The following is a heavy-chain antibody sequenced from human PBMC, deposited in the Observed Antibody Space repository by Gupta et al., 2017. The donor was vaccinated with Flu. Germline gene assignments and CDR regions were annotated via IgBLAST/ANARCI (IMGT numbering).Heavy chain of an antibody. CDR2: YISNCGRA. V-gene: IGHV1-69*06. D-gene: IGHD4-4*01. J-gene: IGHJ6*03. CDR3: ARATVTGHYYYYDMDV. CDR1: A. Sequence: AYRWGRQAPGEGREERGGYISNCGRANYAQTLQGRVTITADKSKSTAYMELSSLRSEDTAVYYCARATVTGHYYYYDMDVWGKGTTVTVSS.